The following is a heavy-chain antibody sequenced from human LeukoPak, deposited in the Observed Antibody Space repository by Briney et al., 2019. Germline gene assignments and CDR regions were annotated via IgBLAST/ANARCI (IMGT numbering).Heavy chain of an antibody. CDR3: ARESHRWLQLSWGRSSGYFDY. J-gene: IGHJ4*02. D-gene: IGHD5-18*01. CDR2: INPNCGGT. CDR1: GYTFTGYY. Sequence: EASVKVSCKASGYTFTGYYMHWVRQAPGQGLEWMGWINPNCGGTNYAQKFQGRVTMTRDTSISTAYMELSRLRSDDTAVYYCARESHRWLQLSWGRSSGYFDYWGQGTLVTVSS. V-gene: IGHV1-2*02.